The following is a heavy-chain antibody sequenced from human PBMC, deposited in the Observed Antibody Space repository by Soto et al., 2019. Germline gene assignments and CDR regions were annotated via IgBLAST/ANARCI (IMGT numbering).Heavy chain of an antibody. CDR1: GGSISSYY. Sequence: SETLSLTCTVSGGSISSYYWSWIRQPPGKGLEWIGYIYYSGSTNYNPSLKSRVTISVDTSKNQFSLKLSSVTAADTAVYYCARELEFVGGFDYWGQGTLVTVSS. J-gene: IGHJ4*02. CDR2: IYYSGST. CDR3: ARELEFVGGFDY. V-gene: IGHV4-59*01. D-gene: IGHD2-15*01.